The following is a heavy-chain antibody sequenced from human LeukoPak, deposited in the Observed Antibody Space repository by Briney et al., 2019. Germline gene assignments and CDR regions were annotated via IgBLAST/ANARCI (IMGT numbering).Heavy chain of an antibody. V-gene: IGHV5-51*01. J-gene: IGHJ2*01. CDR2: IYPGDSDT. D-gene: IGHD2-15*01. Sequence: GESLKFSCKGSGYSFTSYWIGGVRQMPGKGLEWMGIIYPGDSDTRYSPSFQGQVTISADKSISTAYLQWSSLKASDTAMYYCARRRGLSVWYFDLWGRGTLVTVSS. CDR3: ARRRGLSVWYFDL. CDR1: GYSFTSYW.